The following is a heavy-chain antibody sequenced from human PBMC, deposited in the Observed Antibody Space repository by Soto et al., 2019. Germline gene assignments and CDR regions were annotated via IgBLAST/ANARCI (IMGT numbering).Heavy chain of an antibody. Sequence: EVQVVQSGAEVKEPGESLKISCKGSGYIFTDHCIVWVRQMAGKGLEWVGIICTGYSNIIYSPSVQDQVTISSDMSNSTAYLQGRSLKASDTAIYYCARRHYCRGDCTINPDYYYGMAVVGQGTTVTVSS. CDR3: ARRHYCRGDCTINPDYYYGMAV. J-gene: IGHJ6*02. V-gene: IGHV5-51*01. CDR1: GYIFTDHC. D-gene: IGHD2-21*02. CDR2: ICTGYSNI.